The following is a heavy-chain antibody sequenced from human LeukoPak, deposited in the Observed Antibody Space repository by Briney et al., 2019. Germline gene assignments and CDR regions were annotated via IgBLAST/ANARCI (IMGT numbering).Heavy chain of an antibody. V-gene: IGHV3-21*01. CDR3: AREVDTMVRGVIITSWFDP. J-gene: IGHJ5*02. D-gene: IGHD3-10*01. CDR1: GFTFSSYS. Sequence: GGSLRLSCAASGFTFSSYSMNWVRQAPGKGLEWVSSISSSSSYIYYAYSVKGRFTISRDNAKNSLYLQMNSLRAEDTAVYYCAREVDTMVRGVIITSWFDPWGQGTLVTVSS. CDR2: ISSSSSYI.